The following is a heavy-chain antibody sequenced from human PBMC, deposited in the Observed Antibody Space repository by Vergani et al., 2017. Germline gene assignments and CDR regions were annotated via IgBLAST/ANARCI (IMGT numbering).Heavy chain of an antibody. J-gene: IGHJ4*02. CDR2: SNPKSGGT. D-gene: IGHD3-16*02. CDR3: ASDAGSVYDYVWGSYRPTFEH. V-gene: IGHV1-2*02. CDR1: GYTFSNYY. Sequence: QVQLVQSGAAVKKPGASVKVSCKASGYTFSNYYLHWVRQAPGQGLEWMGWSNPKSGGTNYAQKFQGRVTMTRDTSITTAHMELSRLRSDDTAVYYCASDAGSVYDYVWGSYRPTFEHWGKGIRVTVSS.